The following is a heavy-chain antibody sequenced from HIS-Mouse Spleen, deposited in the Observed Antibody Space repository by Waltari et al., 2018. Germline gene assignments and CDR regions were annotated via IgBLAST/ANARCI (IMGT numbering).Heavy chain of an antibody. CDR3: AKDIDGADWYFDL. Sequence: EVQLVESGGGLVQPGRSLRLSCAASGFTFDDYAMHWVRQAPGKGLEVVSGISWNSGSIGYADSVKGRFTISRDNAKNSLYLQMNSLRAEDTALYYCAKDIDGADWYFDLWGRGTLVTVSS. D-gene: IGHD3-16*01. V-gene: IGHV3-9*01. CDR1: GFTFDDYA. CDR2: ISWNSGSI. J-gene: IGHJ2*01.